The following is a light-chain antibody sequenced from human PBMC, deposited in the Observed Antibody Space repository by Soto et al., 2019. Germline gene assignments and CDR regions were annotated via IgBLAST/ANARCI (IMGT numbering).Light chain of an antibody. J-gene: IGKJ1*01. CDR2: GAS. CDR1: QSVSNN. CDR3: QQYNTWPRT. Sequence: EIVMTQSPATLSVSPGERATLSCRASQSVSNNLAWYQQKPGQAPRLLIYGASTSATGIPARFSGSGSGTVSTLTVSILQSEDFAVYYCQQYNTWPRTFGQGTKVEIK. V-gene: IGKV3-15*01.